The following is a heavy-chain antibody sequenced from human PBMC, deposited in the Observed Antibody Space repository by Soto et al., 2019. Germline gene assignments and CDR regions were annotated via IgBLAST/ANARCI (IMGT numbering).Heavy chain of an antibody. CDR1: GFFLSNNW. Sequence: QVQLVESGGGWVKPGESLRLSCIGSGFFLSNNWMTWIRQAPGKGLEWVSYISASGDYTIYADSLKGRFTISRDNARNSLWLQINSLTAEDTAVYDCARSSGWRQVGVYNYGLDVWGQGTTVRVSS. J-gene: IGHJ6*02. V-gene: IGHV3-11*06. D-gene: IGHD2-8*01. CDR3: ARSSGWRQVGVYNYGLDV. CDR2: ISASGDYT.